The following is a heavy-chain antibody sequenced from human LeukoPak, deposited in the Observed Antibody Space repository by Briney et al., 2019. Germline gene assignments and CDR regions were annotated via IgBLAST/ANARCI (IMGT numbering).Heavy chain of an antibody. V-gene: IGHV4-38-2*02. CDR2: IYHSGST. CDR3: ARVVPGSHCTSGSFCNWFDP. D-gene: IGHD1-26*01. CDR1: TYSISSGYS. J-gene: IGHJ5*02. Sequence: PSETLSLTCSASTYSISSGYSWAWIRQPPGKGLEWIGGIYHSGSTYYNPSLKSRVSISVDTSKNQFSLRLSSVTAADTAVYYYARVVPGSHCTSGSFCNWFDPWGQGTLVTVSS.